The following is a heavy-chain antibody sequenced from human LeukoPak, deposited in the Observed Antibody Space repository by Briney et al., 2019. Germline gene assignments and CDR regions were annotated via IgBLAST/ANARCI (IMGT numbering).Heavy chain of an antibody. J-gene: IGHJ4*02. CDR1: GYIFTGYF. V-gene: IGHV1-2*02. CDR2: INPISGGT. D-gene: IGHD6-13*01. CDR3: ARDPAADEVGLDY. Sequence: ASVKVSCKASGYIFTGYFMHWVRQAPGQGLEWMGWINPISGGTNYAQKFQDRVTMTRDTSISTAYTELSSLRSDDTAVYYCARDPAADEVGLDYWGQGTLVTVSS.